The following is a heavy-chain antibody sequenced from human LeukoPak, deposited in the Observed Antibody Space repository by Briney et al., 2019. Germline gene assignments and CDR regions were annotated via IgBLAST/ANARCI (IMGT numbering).Heavy chain of an antibody. J-gene: IGHJ4*02. CDR1: GGSISSSS. CDR2: ISRSSSYI. Sequence: NPSETLSLTCNVSGGSISSSSYYWGWIRQPPGKGLEWVSSISRSSSYIYYADSVKGRFTISRDNAKNSLYLQMNSLRAEDTAVYYCARDGPGVTHLNDYWGQGTLVTVSS. CDR3: ARDGPGVTHLNDY. D-gene: IGHD4-23*01. V-gene: IGHV3-21*01.